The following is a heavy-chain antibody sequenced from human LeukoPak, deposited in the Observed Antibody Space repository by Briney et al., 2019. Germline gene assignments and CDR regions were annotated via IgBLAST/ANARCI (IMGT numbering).Heavy chain of an antibody. CDR3: VRHGAAAPDRDYYYYMDV. D-gene: IGHD6-13*01. Sequence: GGSLRLSCEVSGFIFDDYGMSWVRQAPGKGLEWVSGINRNGGRRGDADSVQGRFTISRDTAKNSLYLQMNNLRVEDTDLWAWVRHGAAAPDRDYYYYMDVWGKGTTVTVSS. J-gene: IGHJ6*03. CDR2: INRNGGRR. V-gene: IGHV3-20*01. CDR1: GFIFDDYG.